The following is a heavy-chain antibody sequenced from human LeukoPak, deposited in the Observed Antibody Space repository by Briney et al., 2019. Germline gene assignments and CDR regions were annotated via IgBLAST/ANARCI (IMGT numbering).Heavy chain of an antibody. J-gene: IGHJ4*02. CDR3: ARDYCGGDCYVDY. CDR1: GFIFTNYG. Sequence: PGGSLRLSCAASGFIFTNYGMHWVRQAPGKGLEWVAVIWYDGSDKYYADSVKGRFTISKDKSKNTLSLQMNSLRTEDTAVYYCARDYCGGDCYVDYWGQGTLVTVSS. V-gene: IGHV3-33*01. CDR2: IWYDGSDK. D-gene: IGHD2-21*02.